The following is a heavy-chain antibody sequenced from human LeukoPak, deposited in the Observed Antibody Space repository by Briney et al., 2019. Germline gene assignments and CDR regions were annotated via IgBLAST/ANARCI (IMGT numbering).Heavy chain of an antibody. CDR3: AREGSSGSLALIVSVGYYFDY. V-gene: IGHV1-8*03. CDR2: MNPNSGNT. Sequence: GASVKVSCKASGYTFTSYDINWVRQATGQGLEWMGWMNPNSGNTGYAQKFQGRVTITRNTSISTAYMELSSLRSEDTAVYYCAREGSSGSLALIVSVGYYFDYWGQGTLVTVSS. D-gene: IGHD1-26*01. J-gene: IGHJ4*02. CDR1: GYTFTSYD.